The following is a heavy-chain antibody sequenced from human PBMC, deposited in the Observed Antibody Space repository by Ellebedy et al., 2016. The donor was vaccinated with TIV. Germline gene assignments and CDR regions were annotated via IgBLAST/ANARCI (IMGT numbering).Heavy chain of an antibody. D-gene: IGHD6-19*01. J-gene: IGHJ1*01. V-gene: IGHV3-21*01. CDR3: ARAIRDSDWPHKAEYFQH. CDR2: ITSSSSYI. CDR1: GFIFNSYS. Sequence: GGSLRLXXAASGFIFNSYSMNWVRQAPGKGLEWVSSITSSSSYIYNADSVKGRFTISRDNAKNSLYLQMNSLRVEDTAVYYCARAIRDSDWPHKAEYFQHWGQGTLVTVSS.